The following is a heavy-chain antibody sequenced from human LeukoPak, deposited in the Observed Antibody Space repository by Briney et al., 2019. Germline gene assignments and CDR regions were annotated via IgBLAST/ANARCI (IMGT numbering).Heavy chain of an antibody. CDR1: GFTFSSYA. CDR2: ISYDGSNK. D-gene: IGHD6-6*01. CDR3: AREAGSSSPLFDY. J-gene: IGHJ4*02. V-gene: IGHV3-30-3*01. Sequence: GRSLRLSCAASGFTFSSYAMHWVRQAPGKGLEWVAVISYDGSNKYYADSVKGRFTISRDNSKNTLYLQMNSLRAEDTAVYYCAREAGSSSPLFDYWGQGTLVTVSS.